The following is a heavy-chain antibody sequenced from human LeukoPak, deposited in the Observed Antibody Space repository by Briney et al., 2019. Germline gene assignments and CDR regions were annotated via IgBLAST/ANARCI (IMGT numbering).Heavy chain of an antibody. CDR1: GFTFSSYG. CDR2: IWYDGSNK. J-gene: IGHJ4*02. V-gene: IGHV3-33*01. D-gene: IGHD2-2*03. Sequence: PGRSLRLSCAASGFTFSSYGMHWVRQAPGKGLEWVAVIWYDGSNKYYADSVKGRFTISRDNSKNTLYLQTNSLRAEDTAVYYCARDGYCSSTSCHFDYWGQGTLVTVSS. CDR3: ARDGYCSSTSCHFDY.